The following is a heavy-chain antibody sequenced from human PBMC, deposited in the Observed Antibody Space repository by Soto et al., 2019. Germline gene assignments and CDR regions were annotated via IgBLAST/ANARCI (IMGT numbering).Heavy chain of an antibody. CDR2: VSASGLNT. Sequence: EVQLLESGGKLVQPGGSLTLSCAASGFTFSTYAKACVRQAPGKGLEWVSGVSASGLNTDYADPVKGRFYISRDNSKNPVSLLMNSLRAEDTALYYCAKDRLRRTSGYFFEYWGQGTQVTVSS. V-gene: IGHV3-23*01. CDR3: AKDRLRRTSGYFFEY. CDR1: GFTFSTYA. J-gene: IGHJ4*02. D-gene: IGHD1-1*01.